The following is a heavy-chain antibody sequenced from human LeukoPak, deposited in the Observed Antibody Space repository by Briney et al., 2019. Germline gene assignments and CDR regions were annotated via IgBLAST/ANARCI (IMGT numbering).Heavy chain of an antibody. D-gene: IGHD5-12*01. J-gene: IGHJ4*02. CDR2: VYYSGST. Sequence: SETLSLTCTVSGGSVSSGSYYWSWIRQPPGKGLERIGYVYYSGSTNYNPSLKSRVTISVDTSKNQFSLKLSSVTAADTAVYYCAIGYSDYEPFDYWGQGTLVTVSS. V-gene: IGHV4-61*01. CDR1: GGSVSSGSYY. CDR3: AIGYSDYEPFDY.